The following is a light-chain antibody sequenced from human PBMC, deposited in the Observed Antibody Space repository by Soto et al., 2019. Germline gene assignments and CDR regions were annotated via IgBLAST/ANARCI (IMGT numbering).Light chain of an antibody. CDR1: QTISSW. Sequence: DIQMTQSPSTLSGSVGDRVTITCRASQTISSWLAWYQQKPGKAPKLLIYKASTLKSGVPSRFSGSGSGAEFTLTISSLQPDDFATYYCQQHNSSPWTFGQGTKVDIK. V-gene: IGKV1-5*03. CDR2: KAS. CDR3: QQHNSSPWT. J-gene: IGKJ1*01.